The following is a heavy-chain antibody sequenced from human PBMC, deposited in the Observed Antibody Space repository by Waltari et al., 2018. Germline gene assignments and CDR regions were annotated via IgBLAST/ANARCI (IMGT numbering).Heavy chain of an antibody. CDR1: GFTFSSYV. J-gene: IGHJ3*02. Sequence: EVQLVEFGGGSVQPGGSLRLSWVASGFTFSSYVMNWVRQAPGKGLEWVSFISVSGRTTKYADSVKGRFTISRDNGMNTLYLQVNSLTADDTAVYYCAKDIRLGDFWAGADAFDIWGQGTTVTVSS. CDR3: AKDIRLGDFWAGADAFDI. D-gene: IGHD3-3*01. V-gene: IGHV3-23*04. CDR2: ISVSGRTT.